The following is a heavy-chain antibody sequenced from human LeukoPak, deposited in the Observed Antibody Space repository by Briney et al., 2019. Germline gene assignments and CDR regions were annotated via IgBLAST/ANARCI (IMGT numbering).Heavy chain of an antibody. D-gene: IGHD6-13*01. CDR2: ISSSSSYI. V-gene: IGHV3-21*04. CDR1: GFTFSSYS. Sequence: GGSLRLSCAASGFTFSSYSMNWVRQAPGKGLEWVSSISSSSSYIYYADSVKSRFTISRDNAKNSLYLQMNSLRAEDTAVYYCARGAAADPREYMDVWGKGTTVTVSS. CDR3: ARGAAADPREYMDV. J-gene: IGHJ6*03.